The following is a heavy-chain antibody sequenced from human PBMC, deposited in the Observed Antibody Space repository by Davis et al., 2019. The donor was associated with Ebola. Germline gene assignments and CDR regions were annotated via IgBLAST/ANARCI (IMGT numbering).Heavy chain of an antibody. CDR3: AQGSSPDN. D-gene: IGHD6-6*01. CDR2: VSISGRDT. Sequence: GESLKISCPASGFPFSAYAMSWVRQPPGEGLQWVSTVSISGRDTYYIDSVMGRFTVSRDNSKNTVFLQMNSLRVEDTAHYYCAQGSSPDNWGPGTLVTVSS. V-gene: IGHV3-23*01. CDR1: GFPFSAYA. J-gene: IGHJ4*02.